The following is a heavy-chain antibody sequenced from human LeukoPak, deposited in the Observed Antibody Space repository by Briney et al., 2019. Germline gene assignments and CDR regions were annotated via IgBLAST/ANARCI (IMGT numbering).Heavy chain of an antibody. CDR1: GGSISSYY. Sequence: SETLSLTCTVSGGSISSYYWSWIRQPPGKGLEWIGYIYYSGSTNYNPSLKSRVTISVDTSKNQFSLKLSSVTAADTAVYYCASNGGIAVAGYDAFDIWGQGTMVTVSS. CDR2: IYYSGST. D-gene: IGHD6-19*01. J-gene: IGHJ3*02. CDR3: ASNGGIAVAGYDAFDI. V-gene: IGHV4-59*01.